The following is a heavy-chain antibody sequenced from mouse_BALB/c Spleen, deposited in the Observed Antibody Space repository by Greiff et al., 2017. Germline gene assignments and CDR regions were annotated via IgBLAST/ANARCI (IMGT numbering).Heavy chain of an antibody. J-gene: IGHJ3*01. D-gene: IGHD2-1*01. CDR1: GFTFSSYA. V-gene: IGHV5-6-5*01. CDR2: ISSGGST. CDR3: ARDGNYLAWFAY. Sequence: DVKLVESGGGLVKPGGSLKLSCAASGFTFSSYAMSWVRQTPEKRLEWVASISSGGSTYYPDSVKGRLTISRDNARNILYLQMSSLRSEDTAMYYCARDGNYLAWFAYWGQGTLVTVSA.